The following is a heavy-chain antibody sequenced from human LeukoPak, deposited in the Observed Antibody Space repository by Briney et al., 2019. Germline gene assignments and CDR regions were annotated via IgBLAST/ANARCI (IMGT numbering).Heavy chain of an antibody. CDR2: ISGSGGST. CDR3: AKSMVLELPFYFNY. J-gene: IGHJ4*02. D-gene: IGHD1-7*01. CDR1: GFTFSSYA. Sequence: QAGGSLRLSCAASGFTFSSYAMSWVRQAPGKGLEWVSAISGSGGSTYYADSVKGRFTISRDSSKNTLYLQMNSLRAEDTAVYYCAKSMVLELPFYFNYWGQGTLVTVSS. V-gene: IGHV3-23*01.